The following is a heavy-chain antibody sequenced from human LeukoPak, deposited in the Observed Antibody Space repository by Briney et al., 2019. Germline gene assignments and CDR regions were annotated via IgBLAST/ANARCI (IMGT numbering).Heavy chain of an antibody. V-gene: IGHV3-15*01. CDR2: IKSKTDGGTT. CDR1: GFTFSNAW. D-gene: IGHD2-2*01. Sequence: GGSLRLSCAASGFTFSNAWMSWVREAPGRGLEWVGRIKSKTDGGTTDYAAPVKGRFTISRDDSKNTLYLQMNSMKTEDTAVYYCTTEAVVVPAARSKGAFDLWGQGTMVTVSS. CDR3: TTEAVVVPAARSKGAFDL. J-gene: IGHJ3*01.